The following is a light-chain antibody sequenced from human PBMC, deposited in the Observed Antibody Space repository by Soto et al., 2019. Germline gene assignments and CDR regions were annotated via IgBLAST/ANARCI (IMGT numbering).Light chain of an antibody. J-gene: IGKJ1*01. CDR3: QQYGSSPRT. CDR1: QSVSSSY. V-gene: IGKV3-20*01. Sequence: EIVLTQSPVTLSLSPGERATLSCRPSQSVSSSYLAWYQQKPGQAPRLLIYGASSRATGIPDRFSGSGSGTDFTLTISRLEPEDFAVYYCQQYGSSPRTFGQGTKVDI. CDR2: GAS.